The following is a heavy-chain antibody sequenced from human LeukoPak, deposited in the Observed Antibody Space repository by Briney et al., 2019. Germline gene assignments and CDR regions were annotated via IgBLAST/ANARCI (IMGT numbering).Heavy chain of an antibody. CDR1: GFTFSSFA. CDR3: ARDLAGAGYPDAFDI. J-gene: IGHJ3*02. V-gene: IGHV3-23*01. D-gene: IGHD2-15*01. CDR2: FSGSGGST. Sequence: GGSLRLSCAASGFTFSSFAMSWVRQAPGKGLEWVSTFSGSGGSTYYADSVKGRFTISRDNAKNSLYLQMNSLRAEDTAVYYCARDLAGAGYPDAFDIWGQGTMVTVSS.